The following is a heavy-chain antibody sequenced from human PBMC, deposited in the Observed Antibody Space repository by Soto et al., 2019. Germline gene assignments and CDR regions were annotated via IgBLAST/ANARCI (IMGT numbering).Heavy chain of an antibody. V-gene: IGHV4-4*02. CDR3: ARGRGGGVIEY. Sequence: PSETLSLTCAVSGGSIYTDDWWTWVRQTPGKGLEWIGEVHQFVGTNYNPSLRSRVTISIDTSKNQFSLKLSSVTAADTAVYYCARGRGGGVIEYWGQGTLVTVSS. CDR1: GGSIYTDDW. J-gene: IGHJ4*02. CDR2: VHQFVGT. D-gene: IGHD3-16*02.